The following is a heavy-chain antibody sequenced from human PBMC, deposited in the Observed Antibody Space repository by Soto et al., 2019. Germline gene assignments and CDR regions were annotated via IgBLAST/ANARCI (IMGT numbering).Heavy chain of an antibody. Sequence: QITLKESGPTLVKPTQTLTLTCTFSGFSLSTSGVGVGWIRQPPGKALDWLALIYWDDDTRYSPSLKNRLSITQDPSTNQAVLTMTNMDPVDTATYYCAHRTTYEVTTPFFDYWGQGTLVTVSS. D-gene: IGHD4-17*01. J-gene: IGHJ4*02. CDR3: AHRTTYEVTTPFFDY. CDR1: GFSLSTSGVG. V-gene: IGHV2-5*02. CDR2: IYWDDDT.